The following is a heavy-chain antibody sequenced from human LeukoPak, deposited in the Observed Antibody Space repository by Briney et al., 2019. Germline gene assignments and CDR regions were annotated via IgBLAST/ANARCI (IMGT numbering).Heavy chain of an antibody. D-gene: IGHD3-10*01. J-gene: IGHJ4*02. CDR2: ISHSGST. CDR3: ARGPYGSGSCFDY. V-gene: IGHV4-38-2*02. CDR1: GYSISSGYY. Sequence: SETLSLTCTVSGYSISSGYYWGWIRQPPGKGLEWIGSISHSGSTYYNPSLESRVTILIDTFNNQFSLRLSSVTAADTAAYYCARGPYGSGSCFDYWGQETLVTVSS.